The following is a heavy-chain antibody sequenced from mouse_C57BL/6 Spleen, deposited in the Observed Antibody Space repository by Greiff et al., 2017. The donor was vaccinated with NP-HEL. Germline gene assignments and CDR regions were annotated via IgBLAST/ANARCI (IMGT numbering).Heavy chain of an antibody. CDR3: ARSAYDYDGGFAY. J-gene: IGHJ3*01. Sequence: VQLQQSGPELVKPGASVKISCKASGYAFSSSWMNWVKQRPGKGLEWIGRIYPGDGDTNYNGKFKGKATLTADKSSSTAYMQLSSLTSEDSAVYFCARSAYDYDGGFAYWGQGTLVTVSA. CDR1: GYAFSSSW. D-gene: IGHD2-4*01. CDR2: IYPGDGDT. V-gene: IGHV1-82*01.